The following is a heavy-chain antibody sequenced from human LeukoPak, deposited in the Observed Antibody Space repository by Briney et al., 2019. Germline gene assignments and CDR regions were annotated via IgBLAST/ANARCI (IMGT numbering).Heavy chain of an antibody. V-gene: IGHV4-38-2*01. J-gene: IGHJ4*02. D-gene: IGHD3-10*01. Sequence: SETLSLTCAVSGYSISSGYYWGWIRQPPGKGLEGIGSIYHSGSTYYNPSLKSRVTISVDTSKNQFSLKLSSVTAADTAVYYCARKRYYGSGSFDYWGQGTLVTVSS. CDR2: IYHSGST. CDR1: GYSISSGYY. CDR3: ARKRYYGSGSFDY.